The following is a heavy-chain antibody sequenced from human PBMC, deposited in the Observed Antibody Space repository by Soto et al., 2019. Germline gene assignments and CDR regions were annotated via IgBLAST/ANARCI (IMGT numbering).Heavy chain of an antibody. CDR3: ARHRHPRGTVGATSPLDP. V-gene: IGHV3-53*01. CDR2: HYSGGST. J-gene: IGHJ5*02. D-gene: IGHD1-26*01. Sequence: PEGSLRLSCAISGFSVSSNYLSWVRQAPGKGLEWDSVHYSGGSTYYADSVQGRFTISRDKSNNTLYLQMRRVRAEDTAVYFCARHRHPRGTVGATSPLDPWGQGTQVTVSS. CDR1: GFSVSSNY.